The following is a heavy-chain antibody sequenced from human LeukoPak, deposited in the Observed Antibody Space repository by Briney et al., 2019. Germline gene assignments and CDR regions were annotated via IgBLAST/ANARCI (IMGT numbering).Heavy chain of an antibody. V-gene: IGHV3-48*03. CDR2: ITGSDGTV. J-gene: IGHJ4*02. CDR3: ARDPLAYYYDSSGSQPGGY. Sequence: GGSPRLSCAASGFTFSSYEMNWVRQAPGKGLEWLSYITGSDGTVYYADSVKGRFTISRGNAKNSLYLQMNSLTDEDTAIYYCARDPLAYYYDSSGSQPGGYWGQGTLVTVSS. D-gene: IGHD3-22*01. CDR1: GFTFSSYE.